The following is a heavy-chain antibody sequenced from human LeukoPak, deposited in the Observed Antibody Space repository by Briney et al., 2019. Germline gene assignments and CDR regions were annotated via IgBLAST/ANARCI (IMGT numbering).Heavy chain of an antibody. D-gene: IGHD6-6*01. CDR3: ARHNFARPFDY. V-gene: IGHV4-59*08. CDR2: IYHSGDT. Sequence: SETLSLTCAVYGGSFSGYYYSWIRQPPGKGLEWIGYIYHSGDTNSNPSLKSRVTISMDTSKNQFSLKLSSVAAADTAVYYCARHNFARPFDYWGQGTLVTVSS. J-gene: IGHJ4*02. CDR1: GGSFSGYY.